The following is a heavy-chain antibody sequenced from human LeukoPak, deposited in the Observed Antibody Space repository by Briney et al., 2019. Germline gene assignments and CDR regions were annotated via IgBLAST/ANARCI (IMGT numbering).Heavy chain of an antibody. V-gene: IGHV4-59*01. D-gene: IGHD3-10*01. J-gene: IGHJ6*03. Sequence: SETLSLTCTVSGGSISSYYWSWIRQPPGKGLEWVGYIYYSGSTNYNPSLKSRVTISVDTSKNQFSLKLSSVTAADTAVYYCARAGYYYGSGRDSGMDVWGKGTTVTISS. CDR1: GGSISSYY. CDR2: IYYSGST. CDR3: ARAGYYYGSGRDSGMDV.